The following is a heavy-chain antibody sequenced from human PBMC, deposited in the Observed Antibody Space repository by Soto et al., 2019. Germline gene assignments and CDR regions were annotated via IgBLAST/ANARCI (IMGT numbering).Heavy chain of an antibody. Sequence: QVQLVQSGAEVKKPGSSVKVSCKASGGTFSSYAISWVRQAPGQGLEWMGGIIPIFVTANYAQKFQGRVTITADESTSPAYMELSSLRSEDTAVYYCASGLVVYYDSSGYPPYYYYYGMDVWGQGTTVTVSS. CDR2: IIPIFVTA. CDR1: GGTFSSYA. J-gene: IGHJ6*02. V-gene: IGHV1-69*01. D-gene: IGHD3-22*01. CDR3: ASGLVVYYDSSGYPPYYYYYGMDV.